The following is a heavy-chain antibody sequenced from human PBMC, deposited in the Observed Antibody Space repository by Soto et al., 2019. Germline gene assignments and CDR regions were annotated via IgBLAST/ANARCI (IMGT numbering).Heavy chain of an antibody. CDR3: ARVGWFRRTFDY. D-gene: IGHD2-15*01. Sequence: SETLSIPFTVSGGSISSGDYYWSWIRQPPGKGLEWIGYIYYSGSTYYNPSLKSRVTISVDTSKNQFSLKLSSVTAADTAVYYCARVGWFRRTFDYWGQGTLVTVP. J-gene: IGHJ4*02. CDR2: IYYSGST. V-gene: IGHV4-30-4*01. CDR1: GGSISSGDYY.